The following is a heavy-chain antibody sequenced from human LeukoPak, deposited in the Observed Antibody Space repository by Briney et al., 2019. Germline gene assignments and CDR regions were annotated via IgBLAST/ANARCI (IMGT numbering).Heavy chain of an antibody. V-gene: IGHV1-69*04. J-gene: IGHJ4*02. CDR3: ARDGEMATIYFDY. D-gene: IGHD5-24*01. CDR1: GGTFSSYA. CDR2: IIPIVGIA. Sequence: PVKVSCKASGGTFSSYAISWVRQAPGQGLEWMGTIIPIVGIANYAQKFQGRVTITADKFTSTAYMELSSLRSEDTAVYYCARDGEMATIYFDYWGQGTLVTVSS.